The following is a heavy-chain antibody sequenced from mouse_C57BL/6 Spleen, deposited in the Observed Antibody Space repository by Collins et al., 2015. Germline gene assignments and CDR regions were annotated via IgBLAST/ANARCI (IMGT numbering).Heavy chain of an antibody. CDR3: AKYGYGSSPDV. D-gene: IGHD1-1*01. J-gene: IGHJ1*03. Sequence: VKPGASVKISCKASGYAFSSSWMNWVKQRPGKGLEWIGRIYPGDGDTNYNGKFKGKATLTADKSSSTAYMQVSSLTSEDSAVYFCAKYGYGSSPDVWGTGTTVTVSS. V-gene: IGHV1-82*01. CDR2: IYPGDGDT. CDR1: GYAFSSSW.